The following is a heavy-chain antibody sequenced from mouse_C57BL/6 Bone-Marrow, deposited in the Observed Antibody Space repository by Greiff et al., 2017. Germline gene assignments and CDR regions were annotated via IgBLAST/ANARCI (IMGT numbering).Heavy chain of an antibody. CDR3: ARPSCYYGGSYPFAF. J-gene: IGHJ3*01. CDR2: FHPYNDDT. Sequence: QVQLQQSGAELVKPGASVKMSCKASGYTFTTYPIEWMKQNHGKSLEWIGNFHPYNDDTKYTEKFKGKATLTVEKSSSTVYLELSRLTSDDSAVYYCARPSCYYGGSYPFAFGGQGNLVTVSA. D-gene: IGHD1-1*01. CDR1: GYTFTTYP. V-gene: IGHV1-47*01.